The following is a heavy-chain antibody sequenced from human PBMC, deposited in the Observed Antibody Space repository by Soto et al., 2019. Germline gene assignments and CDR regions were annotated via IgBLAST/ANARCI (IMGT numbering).Heavy chain of an antibody. CDR2: IYYSGST. Sequence: SETLSLTCTVSGGSISSYYWSWIRQPPGKGLEWIGYIYYSGSTNYNPSLKSRVTISVDTSKNQFSLKLSSVTAADTAVYYCASDGGYYDSSGYNWFDPWGKGTLVTVSS. V-gene: IGHV4-59*01. D-gene: IGHD3-22*01. CDR1: GGSISSYY. J-gene: IGHJ5*02. CDR3: ASDGGYYDSSGYNWFDP.